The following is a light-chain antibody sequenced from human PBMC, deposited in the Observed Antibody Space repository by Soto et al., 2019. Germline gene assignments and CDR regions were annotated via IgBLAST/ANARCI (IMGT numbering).Light chain of an antibody. CDR2: GAS. V-gene: IGKV3-15*01. Sequence: EIVMTQSPATLSVSPGERATLSCRASQSISNNLAWYQQQPGQTPRLLIYGASTTATGIPARFSGSGTGTEFTLTISSLQSEDFAVYYCQQYGSSPEWTFGQGTKVDIK. J-gene: IGKJ1*01. CDR1: QSISNN. CDR3: QQYGSSPEWT.